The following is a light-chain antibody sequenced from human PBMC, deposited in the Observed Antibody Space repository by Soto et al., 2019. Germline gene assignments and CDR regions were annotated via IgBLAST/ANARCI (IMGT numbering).Light chain of an antibody. CDR1: SSNIGSNY. CDR2: SNN. Sequence: QSVLAQPPSASGTPGQRVTISCSGSSSNIGSNYVYWYQQLPGTAPKLLIYSNNQRPSGVPDRFSGSKSGTSASLAISGLRSEDEADYYCAAWDDSLSGYVFGPGTKGTVL. CDR3: AAWDDSLSGYV. V-gene: IGLV1-47*02. J-gene: IGLJ1*01.